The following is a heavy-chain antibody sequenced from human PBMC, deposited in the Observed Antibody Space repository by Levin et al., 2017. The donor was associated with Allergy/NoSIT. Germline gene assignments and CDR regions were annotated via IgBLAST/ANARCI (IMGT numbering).Heavy chain of an antibody. CDR1: GGSLRGSY. D-gene: IGHD7-27*01. Sequence: PSETLSLTCAVYGGSLRGSYWSWIRQFPGKGLEWIAEIDHSGNINYNPPLKSRVTISADTSKNQFSLKLSSVTAADTARYYCARGEGEAPGDWGQGTLVVVSS. CDR3: ARGEGEAPGD. CDR2: IDHSGNI. V-gene: IGHV4-34*01. J-gene: IGHJ4*02.